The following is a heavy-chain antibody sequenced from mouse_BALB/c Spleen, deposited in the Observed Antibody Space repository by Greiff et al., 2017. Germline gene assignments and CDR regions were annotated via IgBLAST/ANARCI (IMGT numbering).Heavy chain of an antibody. D-gene: IGHD1-1*01. V-gene: IGHV1-87*01. CDR2: IYPGDGDT. J-gene: IGHJ2*01. Sequence: VQLQQSGAELARPGASVKLSCKASGYTFTSYWMQWVKQRPGQGLEWIGAIYPGDGDTRYTQKFKGKATLTADKSSSTAYMQLSSLASEDSAVYYCARYDGPYGYFDDWGAGTTLTVSS. CDR1: GYTFTSYW. CDR3: ARYDGPYGYFDD.